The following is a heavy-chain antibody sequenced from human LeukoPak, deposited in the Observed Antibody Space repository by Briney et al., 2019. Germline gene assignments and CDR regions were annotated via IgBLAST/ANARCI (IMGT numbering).Heavy chain of an antibody. V-gene: IGHV7-4-1*02. J-gene: IGHJ5*02. Sequence: ASVKVSCKASGYTFTGYYMHWVRQAPGQGLEWMGWINTNTGNPTYAQGFTGRFVFSLDTSVSTAYLQISSLKAEDTAVYYCARDQYCSGGSCYGNWFDPWGQGTLVTVSS. D-gene: IGHD2-15*01. CDR3: ARDQYCSGGSCYGNWFDP. CDR2: INTNTGNP. CDR1: GYTFTGYY.